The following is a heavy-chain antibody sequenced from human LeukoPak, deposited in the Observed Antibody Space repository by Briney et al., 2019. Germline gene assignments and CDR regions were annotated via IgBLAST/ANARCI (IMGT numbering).Heavy chain of an antibody. CDR3: ARDSTYYYDSGSSGPHYFDN. J-gene: IGHJ4*02. Sequence: GKSLRLSCAASGFTFSNYAMHWVRQAPGKGLEWVSLITSGGTYEYYADSVKGRFTISRDNSKNTLYLQLNSLRAEDTAVYYCARDSTYYYDSGSSGPHYFDNWGQGTLVTVSS. CDR2: ITSGGTYE. D-gene: IGHD3-10*01. V-gene: IGHV3-30*01. CDR1: GFTFSNYA.